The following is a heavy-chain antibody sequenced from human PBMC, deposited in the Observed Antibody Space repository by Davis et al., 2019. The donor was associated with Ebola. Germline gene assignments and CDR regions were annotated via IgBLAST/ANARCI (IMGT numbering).Heavy chain of an antibody. CDR1: GFIFRNYV. CDR3: ARSDALRYFDWLGAFDI. Sequence: GESLKISCETSGFIFRNYVMSWVRQAPGKGLVWVSRINSDGSSTSYADSVKGRFTISRDNAKNTLYLQMNSLRAEDTAVYYCARSDALRYFDWLGAFDIWGQGTMVTVSS. J-gene: IGHJ3*02. CDR2: INSDGSST. D-gene: IGHD3-9*01. V-gene: IGHV3-74*01.